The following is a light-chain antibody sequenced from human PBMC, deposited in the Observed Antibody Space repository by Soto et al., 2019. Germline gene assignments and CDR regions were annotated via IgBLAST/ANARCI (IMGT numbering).Light chain of an antibody. Sequence: QSALAQPASVSGSPGQSITIFCTGTSSDVGSYNYVSWYQQHPGRAPKLMIYDVTNRPSGVSNRFSGSKSGSTASLTISGLQAEDEADYFCTSYTTSSTYVFGTGIKLTVL. J-gene: IGLJ1*01. CDR2: DVT. CDR1: SSDVGSYNY. V-gene: IGLV2-14*03. CDR3: TSYTTSSTYV.